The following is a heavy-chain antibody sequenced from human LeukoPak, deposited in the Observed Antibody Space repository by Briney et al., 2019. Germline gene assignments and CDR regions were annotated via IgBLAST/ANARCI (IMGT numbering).Heavy chain of an antibody. J-gene: IGHJ4*02. D-gene: IGHD3-22*01. CDR3: ARGEPYYYDSSGYPQKYYFDC. V-gene: IGHV6-1*01. Sequence: SQTLSLTCAISGDSVSSNSAAWNWIRQSPSRGLEWLGRTYYRSKWYNDYAVSVKSRITINPDTSKNQFSLQLNSVTPEDTAVYYCARGEPYYYDSSGYPQKYYFDCWGQGTLVTVSS. CDR2: TYYRSKWYN. CDR1: GDSVSSNSAA.